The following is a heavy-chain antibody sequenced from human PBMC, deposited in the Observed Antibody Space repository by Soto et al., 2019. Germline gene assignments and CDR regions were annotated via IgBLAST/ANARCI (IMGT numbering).Heavy chain of an antibody. Sequence: ASVKVSCKASGYTFTSYGISWVRQAPGQGLEWMGWISAYNGNTNYAQKLQGRVTMTTDTSTSTAYMELRSLRSDDTAVYYCARDKSTGGLLRCLEWSGYYYYGMDVWGQGTTVTVSS. J-gene: IGHJ6*02. CDR2: ISAYNGNT. V-gene: IGHV1-18*04. CDR1: GYTFTSYG. D-gene: IGHD3-3*01. CDR3: ARDKSTGGLLRCLEWSGYYYYGMDV.